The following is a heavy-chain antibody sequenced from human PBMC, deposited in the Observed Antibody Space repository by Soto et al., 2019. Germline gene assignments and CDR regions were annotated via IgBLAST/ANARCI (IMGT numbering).Heavy chain of an antibody. V-gene: IGHV1-3*04. CDR2: INTGNGNT. D-gene: IGHD5-12*01. CDR1: GITYTTYA. Sequence: QVQLVQSGAEVKKPGASVKVACKASGITYTTYAINWVRQAPGQGLEWMGWINTGNGNTRYSQRFQGRVTLTTDTSASTAYMDVSSLTSEDTAVYYCARAISGYVYWGHGTLITVSS. J-gene: IGHJ4*01. CDR3: ARAISGYVY.